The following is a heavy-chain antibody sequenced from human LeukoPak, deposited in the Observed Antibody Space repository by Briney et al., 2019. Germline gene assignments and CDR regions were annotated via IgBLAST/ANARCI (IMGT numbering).Heavy chain of an antibody. CDR3: AKPNVGVPLQYFDS. CDR1: GFPFRSYD. D-gene: IGHD1-26*01. Sequence: GGSLRLSCAASGFPFRSYDFHWVRQATGKGLEWVSAIGGSGHTTYYADSVKGRFTISRDNSKNTLYLQMNSLRAEDTAVYYCAKPNVGVPLQYFDSWGQGTLVTVSS. J-gene: IGHJ4*02. V-gene: IGHV3-23*01. CDR2: IGGSGHTT.